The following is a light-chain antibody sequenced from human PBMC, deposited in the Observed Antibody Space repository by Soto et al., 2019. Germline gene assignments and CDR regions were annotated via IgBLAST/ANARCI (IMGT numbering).Light chain of an antibody. Sequence: VLTPSPATLSLSPGARATLSCMASQSVSSYLAWYQQKPGQAPRLLIYDASNRATGIPARFSGSGSGTDFTLTISRLEPEDFAVYYCQQYGSSPPWTFGRGTKVDIK. V-gene: IGKV3-20*01. CDR2: DAS. CDR1: QSVSSY. CDR3: QQYGSSPPWT. J-gene: IGKJ1*01.